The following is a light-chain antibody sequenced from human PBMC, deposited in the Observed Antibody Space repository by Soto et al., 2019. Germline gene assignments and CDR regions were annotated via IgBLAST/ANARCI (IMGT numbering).Light chain of an antibody. J-gene: IGKJ4*01. CDR3: QHRNNWPPGAA. Sequence: EIVLTQSPATLSLSRGDRDTNSCRASQNVYSYLAWYQQKPGQAPRLLIYDASNRATGIPARFSGSGSGTDFTLTISSLEPEDVGVYYCQHRNNWPPGAAFGGGTKV. CDR2: DAS. V-gene: IGKV3-11*01. CDR1: QNVYSY.